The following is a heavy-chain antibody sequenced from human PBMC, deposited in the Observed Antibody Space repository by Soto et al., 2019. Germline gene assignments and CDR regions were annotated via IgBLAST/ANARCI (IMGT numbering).Heavy chain of an antibody. CDR1: GYSFTNYW. CDR3: ARHILETENNDYGDHTGMAV. V-gene: IGHV5-10-1*01. Sequence: PGESLKISCQGSGYSFTNYWISWVRQMPGKGLEWMGRIDPSDSSSNYSPSSQGHVTISVDKSISTAYLQWSSLQASDTAIYYCARHILETENNDYGDHTGMAVWGKGTRVTVS. CDR2: IDPSDSSS. J-gene: IGHJ6*04. D-gene: IGHD4-17*01.